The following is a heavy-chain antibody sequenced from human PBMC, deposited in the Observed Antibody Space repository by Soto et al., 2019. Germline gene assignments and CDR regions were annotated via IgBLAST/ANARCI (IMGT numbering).Heavy chain of an antibody. CDR2: IYYSGST. D-gene: IGHD4-17*01. Sequence: QVQLQESGPGLVKPSETLSLTCAVSGDSFSSYYWSWIRQPPGEGLEWIGSIYYSGSTNYNPSLKSRVTISIDTSKSLFSLKLSSLTSADTAVYFCARAYYGDYPYFDYWGQGALVTVSS. CDR3: ARAYYGDYPYFDY. V-gene: IGHV4-59*01. CDR1: GDSFSSYY. J-gene: IGHJ4*02.